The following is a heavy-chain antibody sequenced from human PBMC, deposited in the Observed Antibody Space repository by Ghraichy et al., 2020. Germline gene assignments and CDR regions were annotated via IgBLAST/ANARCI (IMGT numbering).Heavy chain of an antibody. J-gene: IGHJ4*02. D-gene: IGHD2-2*01. Sequence: ESLNISCAVYGGSFSGYFWSWIRQPPGKGLEWIGDIDHTGSTNYNPSLRSRVSISLDRSKNPLSLKVTSVTAADTAVYFCARDNIALVTVSAASLFDSWGQGTLVTVSS. V-gene: IGHV4-34*01. CDR2: IDHTGST. CDR1: GGSFSGYF. CDR3: ARDNIALVTVSAASLFDS.